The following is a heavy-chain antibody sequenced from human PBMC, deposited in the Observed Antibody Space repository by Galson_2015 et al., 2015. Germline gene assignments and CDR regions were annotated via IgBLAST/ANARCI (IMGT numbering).Heavy chain of an antibody. Sequence: SLRLSCAASGFTLSSSGMSWVRQAPGKGLELVSFITYDGNTYYADSVRGRFAISRDNSDNTLHLQMTSLRAEDTALYYCASSVYGDLHRGAYDIWGRGIVVTVSS. CDR3: ASSVYGDLHRGAYDI. D-gene: IGHD4-17*01. CDR2: ITYDGNT. V-gene: IGHV3-53*01. CDR1: GFTLSSSG. J-gene: IGHJ3*02.